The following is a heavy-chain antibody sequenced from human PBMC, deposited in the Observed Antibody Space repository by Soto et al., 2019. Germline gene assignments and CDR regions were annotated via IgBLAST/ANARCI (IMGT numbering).Heavy chain of an antibody. CDR3: ARDGGSGSSDMDV. CDR1: GFTFSSYG. V-gene: IGHV3-33*01. D-gene: IGHD3-10*01. CDR2: IWYDGSNK. Sequence: QVQLVESGGGVVQPGRSLRLSCAASGFTFSSYGMHWVRQAPGKGLEWVAVIWYDGSNKYYADSVKGRFTISRDNSKNTLYLQMNSLRAEDTAVYYCARDGGSGSSDMDVWGKGTTVTVSS. J-gene: IGHJ6*03.